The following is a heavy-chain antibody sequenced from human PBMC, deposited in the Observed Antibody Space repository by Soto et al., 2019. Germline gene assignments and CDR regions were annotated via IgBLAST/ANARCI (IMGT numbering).Heavy chain of an antibody. CDR2: IYYSGST. Sequence: SETLSLTCTVSGGSLSSYYWSWIRQPPGKGLEWIGYIYYSGSTNYNPSLKSRVTISVDTSKNQFSLKLSSVTAADTAVYYCARRYGYCFGYWGQGTLVTVSS. CDR3: ARRYGYCFGY. J-gene: IGHJ4*02. D-gene: IGHD2-2*03. V-gene: IGHV4-59*08. CDR1: GGSLSSYY.